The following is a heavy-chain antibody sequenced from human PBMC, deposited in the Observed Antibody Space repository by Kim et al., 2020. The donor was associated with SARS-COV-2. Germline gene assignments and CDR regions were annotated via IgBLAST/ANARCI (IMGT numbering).Heavy chain of an antibody. V-gene: IGHV4-30-2*05. J-gene: IGHJ4*02. D-gene: IGHD3-3*01. Sequence: SRVTISVDTSKNQFSLKLSSVTAADTAVYYCARAGRFLEWPEVGSDYFDYWGQGTLVTVSS. CDR3: ARAGRFLEWPEVGSDYFDY.